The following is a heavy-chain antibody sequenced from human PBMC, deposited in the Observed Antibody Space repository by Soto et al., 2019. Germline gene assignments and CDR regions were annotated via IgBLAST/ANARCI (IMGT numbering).Heavy chain of an antibody. Sequence: GASVKLSCKSSGYTLTRYYMHCVLQAPGKGLDWMGIINPSGGSTSYAQKFQGRVTMTRDTSTSTVYMELSSLRAEDTALYYCARVYPGSGWPYHYYGMDVWGQGTTVTVSS. CDR2: INPSGGST. CDR3: ARVYPGSGWPYHYYGMDV. J-gene: IGHJ6*02. CDR1: GYTLTRYY. D-gene: IGHD6-19*01. V-gene: IGHV1-46*01.